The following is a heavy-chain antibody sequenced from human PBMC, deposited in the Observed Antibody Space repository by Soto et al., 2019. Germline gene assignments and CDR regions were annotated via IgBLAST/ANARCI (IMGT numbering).Heavy chain of an antibody. Sequence: QVQLLQSGAEVKTPGSSVNVSCKASGGTFSSYAISWVRQAPGQGLEWMGGLIPIFGTANYAQKFQGRVTITADESTSTAYMELSSLRSEDTAVYYCARGGRIFSGLDVWGQGNTVTVSS. CDR2: LIPIFGTA. J-gene: IGHJ6*02. CDR3: ARGGRIFSGLDV. V-gene: IGHV1-69*01. D-gene: IGHD3-10*01. CDR1: GGTFSSYA.